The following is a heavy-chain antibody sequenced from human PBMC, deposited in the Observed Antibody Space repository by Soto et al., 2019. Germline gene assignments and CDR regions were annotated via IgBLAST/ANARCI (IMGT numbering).Heavy chain of an antibody. CDR1: EFTFNNYW. Sequence: EVQLVESGGGLVQPGGSLRLSCAASEFTFNNYWIHWVRQAPGKGLVWVSRINSDGSSTTYADSVKGRFTISRDKAKNTLYRQMNSLRAEDTAVYSCARDANTVGVAGGMDVWGQGTTVTVSS. CDR3: ARDANTVGVAGGMDV. J-gene: IGHJ6*02. V-gene: IGHV3-74*01. D-gene: IGHD1-26*01. CDR2: INSDGSST.